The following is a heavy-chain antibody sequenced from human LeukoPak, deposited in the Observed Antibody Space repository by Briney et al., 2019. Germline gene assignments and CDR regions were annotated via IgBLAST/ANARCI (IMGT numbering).Heavy chain of an antibody. CDR1: GFTFSDYY. J-gene: IGHJ4*02. CDR2: ISSSSSYT. D-gene: IGHD3/OR15-3a*01. Sequence: GGSLRLSCAASGFTFSDYYMSWIRQAPGKGLEWVSYISSSSSYTKNADAVKGRFTISRDNAKKSVYLQMNSLRAEDTAVYYCGRGQWTSDYWGQGTLVAVSS. V-gene: IGHV3-11*05. CDR3: GRGQWTSDY.